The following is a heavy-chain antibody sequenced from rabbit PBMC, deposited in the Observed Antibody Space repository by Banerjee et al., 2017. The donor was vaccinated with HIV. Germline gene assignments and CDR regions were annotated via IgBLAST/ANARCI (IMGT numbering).Heavy chain of an antibody. CDR2: ISTGDGTT. Sequence: EESGGDLVKPGASLTLTCKASGFDFSGYGVNWVRQAPGKGLEWIGCISTGDGTTLYASWVNGRFTISSHNAQNTLYLQLTSLTAADTATYFCVRDPGVEYYFNLWGPGTLVTVS. CDR1: GFDFSGYG. V-gene: IGHV1S47*01. CDR3: VRDPGVEYYFNL. D-gene: IGHD4-1*01. J-gene: IGHJ4*01.